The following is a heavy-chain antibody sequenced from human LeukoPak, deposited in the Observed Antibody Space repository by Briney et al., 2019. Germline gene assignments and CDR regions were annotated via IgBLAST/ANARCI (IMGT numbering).Heavy chain of an antibody. V-gene: IGHV3-30-3*01. CDR1: GFTFSSYA. D-gene: IGHD5-18*01. J-gene: IGHJ6*02. Sequence: PGGSLRLSCAASGFTFSSYAMHWVRQAPGKGLEWVAVISYDGSNKYYADSVKGRFTISRDNSKNTLYLQMNSLRAEDTAVYYCARDCLGYGTDYYYGMGVWGQGTTVTVSS. CDR2: ISYDGSNK. CDR3: ARDCLGYGTDYYYGMGV.